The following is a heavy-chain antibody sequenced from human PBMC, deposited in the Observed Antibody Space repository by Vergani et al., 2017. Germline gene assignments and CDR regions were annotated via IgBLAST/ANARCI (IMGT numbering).Heavy chain of an antibody. Sequence: QVQLQESGPGLVKPSETLSLTCTVSGGSVSSGSYYWGWIRQPPGKGLEWIGGIYYSGSTYYNPSLKSRVTISLDTSKNQCSLKLSSVTAAETAVYYCAGVWESYYAGDYWGQRTLVTVSS. CDR1: GGSVSSGSYY. V-gene: IGHV4-39*01. CDR2: IYYSGST. J-gene: IGHJ4*02. D-gene: IGHD1-26*01. CDR3: AGVWESYYAGDY.